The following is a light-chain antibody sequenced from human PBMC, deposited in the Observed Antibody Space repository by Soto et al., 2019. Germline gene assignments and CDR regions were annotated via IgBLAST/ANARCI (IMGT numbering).Light chain of an antibody. CDR3: QQSYIMSEGYT. V-gene: IGKV1-39*01. CDR1: QSISNH. CDR2: AAS. J-gene: IGKJ2*01. Sequence: DIQVTQSPSSLSASAGDRVTITCRASQSISNHLNWYQQKPGKAPKLLIYAASSLQSGVPSRFSGSGSGTDFTLTITSLQPEDVATYYCQQSYIMSEGYTFGQGTKVDIK.